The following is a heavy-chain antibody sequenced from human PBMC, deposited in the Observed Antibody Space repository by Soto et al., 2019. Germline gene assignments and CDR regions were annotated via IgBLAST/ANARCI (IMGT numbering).Heavy chain of an antibody. Sequence: SAPTLVNPTQTLTLTCTFSGFSLRTSGVGVGWIRQPPGKALECLALIYWNDDKRYSPSLKSRLTITKDPSKNQVVLTMNNMDPGDTATYYCAHRPYCGSDCYVYFDYWGQGTLVTVSS. V-gene: IGHV2-5*01. CDR3: AHRPYCGSDCYVYFDY. J-gene: IGHJ4*02. D-gene: IGHD2-21*02. CDR2: IYWNDDK. CDR1: GFSLRTSGVG.